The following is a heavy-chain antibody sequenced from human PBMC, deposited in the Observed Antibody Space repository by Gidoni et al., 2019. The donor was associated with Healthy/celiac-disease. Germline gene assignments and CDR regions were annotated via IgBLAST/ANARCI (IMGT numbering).Heavy chain of an antibody. CDR1: GASITSTTTSY. D-gene: IGHD6-13*01. V-gene: IGHV4-61*02. J-gene: IGHJ4*02. CDR3: ARGGSSIWYEFDY. Sequence: QVQLQESGPGLVKPSQTLSLTCTVSGASITSTTTSYWSWVRQPADKGLEWIGRIYTSGTTNYNPSFKSRVTLSVDTSKNQFSLKLTSVTAADTAIYYCARGGSSIWYEFDYWGQGTLVTVSS. CDR2: IYTSGTT.